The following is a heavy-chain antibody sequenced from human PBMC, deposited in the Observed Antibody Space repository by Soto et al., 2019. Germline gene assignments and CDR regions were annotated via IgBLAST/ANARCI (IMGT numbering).Heavy chain of an antibody. CDR2: IFGGGNNP. CDR3: AKQEGHPVNLYHFDR. CDR1: GFTFGDYA. V-gene: IGHV3-23*05. Sequence: EVQLLESGGGLIQPGGSLRLSCAASGFTFGDYAMSWVHQAPGKGLEWVSTIFGGGNNPFSANSVKGRFRISRDNSKNMLFLQMDSLTVEDTAVYYCAKQEGHPVNLYHFDRWGQGTLVIVSS. J-gene: IGHJ4*02.